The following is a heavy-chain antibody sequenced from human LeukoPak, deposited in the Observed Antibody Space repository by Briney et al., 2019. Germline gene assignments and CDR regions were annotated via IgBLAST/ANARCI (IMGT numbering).Heavy chain of an antibody. J-gene: IGHJ5*02. V-gene: IGHV1-3*01. CDR3: ASGPDYYDSGSYLPS. CDR1: GYTFTNYA. D-gene: IGHD3-10*01. Sequence: WASVKVSCKASGYTFTNYAMHWVRQAPGQRLEWMGWINAGNGNTKYSQKFQGRVTITGDTSASTAYMEVSSLRSEDTAVYYCASGPDYYDSGSYLPSWGQGTLVTVSS. CDR2: INAGNGNT.